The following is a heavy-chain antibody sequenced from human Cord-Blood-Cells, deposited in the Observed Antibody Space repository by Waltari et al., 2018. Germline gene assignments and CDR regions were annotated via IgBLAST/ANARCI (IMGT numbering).Heavy chain of an antibody. CDR2: IYYSGSI. V-gene: IGHV4-59*08. J-gene: IGHJ2*01. CDR3: ARRETGYSSSWYWYFDL. D-gene: IGHD6-13*01. Sequence: QVQLRESGPGLVKPSETLSLTCTVSGGSISSYYWSWIRQPPGKGLEWIGYIYYSGSITYTPYLKSRVTRSVDTSKSQFSLKLSSVTAADTAVYYCARRETGYSSSWYWYFDLWGRGTLVTVSS. CDR1: GGSISSYY.